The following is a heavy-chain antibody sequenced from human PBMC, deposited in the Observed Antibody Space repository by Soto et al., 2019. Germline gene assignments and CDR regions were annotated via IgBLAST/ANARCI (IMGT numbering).Heavy chain of an antibody. Sequence: SGGSLRLSCAASGFTFSSYGMHWVRQAPGKGLEWVAVIWYDGSNKYYADSVKGRFTISRDNSKNTLYLQMNSLRAEDTAVYYCARDKLNSGWVGYFDYWGQGTLVTVSS. J-gene: IGHJ4*02. CDR2: IWYDGSNK. V-gene: IGHV3-33*01. CDR3: ARDKLNSGWVGYFDY. D-gene: IGHD6-19*01. CDR1: GFTFSSYG.